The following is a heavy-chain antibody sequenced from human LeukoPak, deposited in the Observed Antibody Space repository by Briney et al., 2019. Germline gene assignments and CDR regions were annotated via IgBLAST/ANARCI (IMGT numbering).Heavy chain of an antibody. Sequence: SETLSLTCTVSGGSISSYYWGWIRQPPGKGLEWIGSIYYSGSTYYNPSLKSRVTISVDTSKNQFSLKLSSVTAADTAVYYCARDRASSGWYVPGDYWGQGTLVTVSS. D-gene: IGHD6-19*01. CDR1: GGSISSYY. CDR3: ARDRASSGWYVPGDY. CDR2: IYYSGST. V-gene: IGHV4-39*07. J-gene: IGHJ4*02.